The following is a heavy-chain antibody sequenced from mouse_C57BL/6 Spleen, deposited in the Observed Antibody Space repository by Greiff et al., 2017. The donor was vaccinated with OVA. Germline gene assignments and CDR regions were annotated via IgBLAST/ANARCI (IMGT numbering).Heavy chain of an antibody. Sequence: VQLVESGAELVKPGASVKISCKASGYAFSSYWMNWVKQRPGKGLEWIGQIYPGDGDTNYNGKFKGKATLTADKSSSTAYMQLSSLTSEDSAVYFCARSIVTTYYYAMDYWGQGTSVTVSS. CDR3: ARSIVTTYYYAMDY. D-gene: IGHD2-5*01. CDR2: IYPGDGDT. V-gene: IGHV1-80*01. CDR1: GYAFSSYW. J-gene: IGHJ4*01.